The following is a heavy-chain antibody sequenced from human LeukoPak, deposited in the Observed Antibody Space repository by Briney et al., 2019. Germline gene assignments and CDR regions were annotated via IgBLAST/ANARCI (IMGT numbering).Heavy chain of an antibody. CDR3: ARERFHGSGAPKYDF. Sequence: PGGSLRLSCAASGFTFDDYAMHWVRQAPGKGLEWVSGISWNSGSIGYADSVKGRFTISRDNAKNSLYLQGKSLRVDDTAAYYCARERFHGSGAPKYDFWGQGTLVTVSS. V-gene: IGHV3-9*01. J-gene: IGHJ4*02. D-gene: IGHD3-10*01. CDR1: GFTFDDYA. CDR2: ISWNSGSI.